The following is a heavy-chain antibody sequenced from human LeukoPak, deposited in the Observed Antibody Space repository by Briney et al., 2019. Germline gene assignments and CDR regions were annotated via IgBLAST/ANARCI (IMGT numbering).Heavy chain of an antibody. J-gene: IGHJ2*01. D-gene: IGHD3-22*01. CDR3: ARDPSYDSGGYQEPWYFDL. CDR2: IRFSGSTI. Sequence: GGSLRLSCAASGFTFSSYEMNWVRQAPGKGLEWVSYIRFSGSTIYYADSVKGRFTISRDNAKNSLYLQMNSLRAEDTAVYYCARDPSYDSGGYQEPWYFDLWGRGTLVTVSS. CDR1: GFTFSSYE. V-gene: IGHV3-48*03.